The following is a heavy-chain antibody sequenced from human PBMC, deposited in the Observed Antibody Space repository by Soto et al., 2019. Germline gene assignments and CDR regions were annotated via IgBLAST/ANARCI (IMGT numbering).Heavy chain of an antibody. J-gene: IGHJ6*02. Sequence: GGSLRLSCAASGFTFSSYSMNWVRQAPGKGLEWVSYISSSSSTIYYADSVKGRFTISRDNAKNSLYLQMNSLRDEDTAVYYCLSVVPAAISWYYYGMDVWGQGTTVTVSS. CDR3: LSVVPAAISWYYYGMDV. CDR1: GFTFSSYS. CDR2: ISSSSSTI. V-gene: IGHV3-48*02. D-gene: IGHD2-2*01.